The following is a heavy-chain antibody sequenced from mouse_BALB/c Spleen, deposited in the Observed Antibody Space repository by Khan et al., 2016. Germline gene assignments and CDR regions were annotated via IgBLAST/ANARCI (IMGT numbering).Heavy chain of an antibody. V-gene: IGHV10S3*01. J-gene: IGHJ3*01. Sequence: EVQLLETGGGLVQPKGSLKLSCAASGFTFNTNAMNWVRQAPGKGLEWVARIRSKSNNYATYYADSVKDRLTISRDDSQSMLYLQMNNLKTEDTDMYYCVRDMITRAYWGQGTLVTVSA. CDR2: IRSKSNNYAT. CDR3: VRDMITRAY. CDR1: GFTFNTNA. D-gene: IGHD2-4*01.